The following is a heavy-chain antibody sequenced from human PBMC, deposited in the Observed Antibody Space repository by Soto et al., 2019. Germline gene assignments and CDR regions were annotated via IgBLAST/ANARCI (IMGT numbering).Heavy chain of an antibody. Sequence: EVQLVESGGGLVQPGGSLRLSCAASGFTFSSYWMHWVRQVSGKGLVWVSRINSDGRSTDYADSVKGRFTISRDNAKNTLYLQMNSLRVEDTAVYYCAFYTYDSSGYFYRDWGQGTLVTVSS. D-gene: IGHD3-22*01. J-gene: IGHJ4*02. CDR2: INSDGRST. CDR3: AFYTYDSSGYFYRD. CDR1: GFTFSSYW. V-gene: IGHV3-74*01.